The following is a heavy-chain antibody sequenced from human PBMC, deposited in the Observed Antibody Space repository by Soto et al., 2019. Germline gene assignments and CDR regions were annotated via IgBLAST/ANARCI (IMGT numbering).Heavy chain of an antibody. CDR3: ATRVGSYYNSDV. CDR2: INHSGRT. D-gene: IGHD1-26*01. J-gene: IGHJ6*02. Sequence: QVQLQQWGAGLLKPSETLSLTCAVYGGSFSGYYWSWIRQPPGKGLGWIGEINHSGRTSYNPSLKSRVTISIDASKNQFSLKLSSVTAADTAVYYCATRVGSYYNSDVWGQGTTVTVSS. V-gene: IGHV4-34*01. CDR1: GGSFSGYY.